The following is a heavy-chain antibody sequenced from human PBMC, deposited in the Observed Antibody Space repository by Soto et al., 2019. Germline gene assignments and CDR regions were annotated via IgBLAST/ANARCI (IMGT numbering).Heavy chain of an antibody. V-gene: IGHV1-69*13. CDR1: GGTFSSYA. D-gene: IGHD2-2*01. CDR2: IIPIFGTA. J-gene: IGHJ5*02. CDR3: AREIVVVPAARTVGWFDP. Sequence: SVKVSCKASGGTFSSYAISWVRQAPGQGLEWMGGIIPIFGTANYAQKFQGRVTITADESTSTTYMELSSLRSEDTAVYYCAREIVVVPAARTVGWFDPWGQGTLVTVSS.